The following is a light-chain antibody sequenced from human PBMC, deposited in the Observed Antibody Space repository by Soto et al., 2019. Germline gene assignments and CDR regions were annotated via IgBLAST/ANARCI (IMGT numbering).Light chain of an antibody. CDR3: AAWDNSLVGGPA. CDR1: NSNIGSKY. CDR2: RNN. Sequence: QSVLTQPPSASGTPGQRVTISCSGSNSNIGSKYVYWYQQLPGTAHKLLLYRNNQRPSGVPDRFSGSKSGTSASLAISGLLSEDEADYYCAAWDNSLVGGPAFGGGTKVTVL. J-gene: IGLJ2*01. V-gene: IGLV1-47*01.